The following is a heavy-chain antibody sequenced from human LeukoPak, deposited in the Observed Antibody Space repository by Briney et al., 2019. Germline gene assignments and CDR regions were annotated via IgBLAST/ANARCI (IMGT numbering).Heavy chain of an antibody. CDR1: GGTFSSYA. V-gene: IGHV1-69*04. CDR2: IIPILGIA. D-gene: IGHD5-12*01. CDR3: ARDRSSGYDGDY. Sequence: SVKVSCKASGGTFSSYAISWVRQAPGQGLEWMGRIIPILGIANYAQKFQGRVTITADKSTSTAHMELSSLRSEDTAVYYCARDRSSGYDGDYWGQGTLVTVSS. J-gene: IGHJ4*02.